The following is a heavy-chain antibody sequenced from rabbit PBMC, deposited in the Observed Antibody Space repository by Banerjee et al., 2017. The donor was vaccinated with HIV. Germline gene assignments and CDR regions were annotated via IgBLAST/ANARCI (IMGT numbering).Heavy chain of an antibody. J-gene: IGHJ4*01. CDR3: ARTYGSSGYYYFNL. CDR2: IDSGDGNT. Sequence: QSLEESGGDLVKPGASLILTCKASGFDLSNYYYMCWVRQAPGKGLEWIGCIDSGDGNTYYASWAKGRFTISKTSSTTVTLQMTSLTAADTATYFCARTYGSSGYYYFNLWGQGTLVTVS. D-gene: IGHD1-1*01. CDR1: GFDLSNYYY. V-gene: IGHV1S40*01.